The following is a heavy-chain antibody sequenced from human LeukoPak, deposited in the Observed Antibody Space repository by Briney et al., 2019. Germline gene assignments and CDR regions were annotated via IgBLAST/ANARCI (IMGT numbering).Heavy chain of an antibody. Sequence: SETLSLTYTVSGGSISSYYWSWIRQPPGKGLEWIGYIYYSGSTNYNPSLKSRVTISVDTSKNQFSLKLSSVTAADTAVYYCAVGSWDTPFDYWGQGTLVTVSS. V-gene: IGHV4-59*08. D-gene: IGHD5-18*01. CDR1: GGSISSYY. J-gene: IGHJ4*02. CDR2: IYYSGST. CDR3: AVGSWDTPFDY.